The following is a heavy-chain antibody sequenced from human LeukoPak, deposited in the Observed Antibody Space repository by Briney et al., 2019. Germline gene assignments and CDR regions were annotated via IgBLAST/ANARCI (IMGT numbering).Heavy chain of an antibody. CDR3: ARSETWRNWFAP. J-gene: IGHJ5*02. V-gene: IGHV4-4*09. CDR2: IYKTWTT. D-gene: IGHD5-12*01. Sequence: SETLSLTCTVSGYSISSDYWRWMRQPPGKRGERFVDIYKTWTTNYNPSLKSRVTISLDMPKNQFCLNLFSVTAAHTAVYYCARSETWRNWFAPWGQGTLVTLSS. CDR1: GYSISSDY.